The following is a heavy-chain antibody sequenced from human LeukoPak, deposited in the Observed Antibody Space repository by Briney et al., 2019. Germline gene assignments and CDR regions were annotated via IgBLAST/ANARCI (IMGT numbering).Heavy chain of an antibody. J-gene: IGHJ4*02. CDR2: IRYDGSNK. Sequence: GGSLRLSCAASGFTFSSYGMHWVRQAPGKGLEWVAFIRYDGSNKYYADSVKGRFTISRDNSRNTLYLQMNSLRAEDTAVYYCAKDSLLRGYSSSWRFDYWGQGTLVTVSS. D-gene: IGHD6-13*01. CDR3: AKDSLLRGYSSSWRFDY. V-gene: IGHV3-30*02. CDR1: GFTFSSYG.